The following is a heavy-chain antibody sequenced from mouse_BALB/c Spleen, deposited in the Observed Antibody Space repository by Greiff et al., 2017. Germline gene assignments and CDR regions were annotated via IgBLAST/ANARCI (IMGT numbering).Heavy chain of an antibody. CDR3: ARGDPATYFDY. CDR1: GYTFTSYW. Sequence: VQLQQSGAELARPGASVKLSCKASGYTFTSYWMQWVKQRPGQGLEWIGAIYPGDGDTRYTQKFKGKATLTADKSSSTAYMQLSSLASEDSAVYYCARGDPATYFDYWGQGTTLTVSS. CDR2: IYPGDGDT. V-gene: IGHV1-87*01. D-gene: IGHD1-2*01. J-gene: IGHJ2*01.